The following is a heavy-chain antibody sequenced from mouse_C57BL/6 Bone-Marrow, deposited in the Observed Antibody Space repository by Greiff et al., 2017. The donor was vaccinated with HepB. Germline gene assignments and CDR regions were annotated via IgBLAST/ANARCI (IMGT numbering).Heavy chain of an antibody. D-gene: IGHD3-1*01. CDR2: ISGGGGNT. J-gene: IGHJ3*01. V-gene: IGHV5-9*01. Sequence: VQLKESGGGLVKPGGSLKLSCAASGFTFSSYTMSWVRQTPEKRLEWVATISGGGGNTYYPDSVKGRFTISRDNAKNTLYLQMSSLRSEDTALYYCARHNRGILTYWGQGTLVTVSA. CDR3: ARHNRGILTY. CDR1: GFTFSSYT.